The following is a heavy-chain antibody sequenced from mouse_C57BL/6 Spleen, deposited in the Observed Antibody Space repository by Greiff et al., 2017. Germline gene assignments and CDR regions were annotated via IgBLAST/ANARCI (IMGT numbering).Heavy chain of an antibody. CDR1: GYAFSSYW. CDR3: ARGFYYYGSYYFDY. Sequence: QVQLQQSGAELVKPGASVKISCKASGYAFSSYWMNWVKQRPGKGLEWIGQIYPGDGDTNYNGKFKGKATLTADKSSSTAYMQLSSLTSEDSAVYFCARGFYYYGSYYFDYWGQGTTLTVSS. J-gene: IGHJ2*01. CDR2: IYPGDGDT. V-gene: IGHV1-80*01. D-gene: IGHD1-1*01.